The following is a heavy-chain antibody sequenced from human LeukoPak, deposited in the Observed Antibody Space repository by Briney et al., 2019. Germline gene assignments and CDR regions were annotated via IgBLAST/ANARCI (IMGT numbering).Heavy chain of an antibody. Sequence: PGGSLRLSCAASGFTFSSYWMHWVRQAPGKWLVWVSRINSDGSSTSYADSVKGRFTISRDNAKNTLYLQMNSLRAEDTAVYYCARVRAAADYDAFDIWGQGTMVTVSS. D-gene: IGHD6-13*01. V-gene: IGHV3-74*01. CDR1: GFTFSSYW. J-gene: IGHJ3*02. CDR3: ARVRAAADYDAFDI. CDR2: INSDGSST.